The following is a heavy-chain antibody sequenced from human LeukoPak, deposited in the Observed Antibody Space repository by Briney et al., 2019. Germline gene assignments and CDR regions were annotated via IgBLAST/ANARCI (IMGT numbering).Heavy chain of an antibody. CDR3: AKAGYSYGYGLYSYYYYMDV. V-gene: IGHV3-23*01. Sequence: GGSLRLSCAASGFTFSSYAMSWVRQAPGKGLEWVSAISGSGGSTYYADSVKGRFTISRDNSKNTLYLQMNSLRAEDTAVYYCAKAGYSYGYGLYSYYYYMDVWGKGTTVTVSS. D-gene: IGHD5-18*01. CDR1: GFTFSSYA. CDR2: ISGSGGST. J-gene: IGHJ6*03.